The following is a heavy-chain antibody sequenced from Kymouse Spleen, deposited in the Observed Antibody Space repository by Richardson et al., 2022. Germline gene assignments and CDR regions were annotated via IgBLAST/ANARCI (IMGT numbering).Heavy chain of an antibody. CDR3: AKDKESGSSWYYFDY. J-gene: IGHJ4*02. Sequence: EVQLVESGGGLVQPGRSLRLSCAASGFTFDDYAMHWVRQAPGKGLEWVSGISWNSGSIGYADSVKGRFTISRDNAKNSLYLQMNSLRAEDTALYYCAKDKESGSSWYYFDYWGQGTLVTVSS. CDR2: ISWNSGSI. V-gene: IGHV3-9*01. CDR1: GFTFDDYA. D-gene: IGHD6-13*01.